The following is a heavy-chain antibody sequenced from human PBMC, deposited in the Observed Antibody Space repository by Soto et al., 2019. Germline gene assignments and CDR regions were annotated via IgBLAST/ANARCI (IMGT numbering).Heavy chain of an antibody. V-gene: IGHV1-69*13. D-gene: IGHD5-12*01. CDR3: ASVVEMATEGYYYYGMDV. J-gene: IGHJ6*02. CDR1: GGTFSSYA. Sequence: SVKVSCKASGGTFSSYAISWVRQAPGQGLEWMGGIIPIFGTANYAQKFQGRVTITADESTSTAYMELSSLRSEDTAVYYCASVVEMATEGYYYYGMDVWGQGTTVTVSS. CDR2: IIPIFGTA.